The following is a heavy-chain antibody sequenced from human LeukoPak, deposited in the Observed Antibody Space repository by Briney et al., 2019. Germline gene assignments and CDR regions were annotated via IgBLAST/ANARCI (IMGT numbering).Heavy chain of an antibody. J-gene: IGHJ4*02. D-gene: IGHD2-15*01. CDR3: ARERRGSKGYCSGGSCSLFDY. CDR2: ISSSSSYI. Sequence: GGSLRLSCAASGFAFSSYSMNWVRQAPGKGLEWASSISSSSSYIYYADSVKGRFTISRDNAKNSLYLQMNSLRAEDTAVYYCARERRGSKGYCSGGSCSLFDYWGQGTLVTVSS. CDR1: GFAFSSYS. V-gene: IGHV3-21*01.